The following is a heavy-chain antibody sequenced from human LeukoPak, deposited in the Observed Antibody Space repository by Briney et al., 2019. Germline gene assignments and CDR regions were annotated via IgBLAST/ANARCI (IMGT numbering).Heavy chain of an antibody. CDR1: GFTFSSYS. D-gene: IGHD6-6*01. J-gene: IGHJ3*02. CDR3: ARALLVETNIAARPNAFDI. V-gene: IGHV3-21*01. Sequence: PGGSLRLSCAASGFTFSSYSMNWVRQAPGKGLEWVSSISSSSSYIYYADSVKGRFTISRDNAKNSLYLQMNSLRAEDTAVYYCARALLVETNIAARPNAFDIWGQGTMVTVSS. CDR2: ISSSSSYI.